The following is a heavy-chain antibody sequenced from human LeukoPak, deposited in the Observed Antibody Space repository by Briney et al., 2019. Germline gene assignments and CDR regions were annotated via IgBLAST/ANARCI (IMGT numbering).Heavy chain of an antibody. CDR2: IYYSGST. CDR1: GGSVSSSSYY. Sequence: PSEPLSLTCTVSGGSVSSSSYYWGWIRQPPGKGLEWIGSIYYSGSTYYNPSLKSRVTISVDTSKNHLSLKLSSVTAADTAVYYCARHVGSYDTSSNLRDYWGQGTLVTVSS. D-gene: IGHD3-22*01. V-gene: IGHV4-39*01. CDR3: ARHVGSYDTSSNLRDY. J-gene: IGHJ4*02.